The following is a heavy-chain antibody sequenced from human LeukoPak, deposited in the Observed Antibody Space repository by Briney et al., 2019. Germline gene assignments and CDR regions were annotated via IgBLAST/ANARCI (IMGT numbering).Heavy chain of an antibody. J-gene: IGHJ4*02. D-gene: IGHD6-19*01. Sequence: SETLSLTCTVSGYSISSGYYWVWIRQPPGEGLEWIGSIFHSGSTYYNPSLQSRVTISLDTSKDHFSLKLSSVTAADTALYYCARGDYYSNGWPFDYWGQGTLVTVSS. V-gene: IGHV4-38-2*02. CDR2: IFHSGST. CDR1: GYSISSGYY. CDR3: ARGDYYSNGWPFDY.